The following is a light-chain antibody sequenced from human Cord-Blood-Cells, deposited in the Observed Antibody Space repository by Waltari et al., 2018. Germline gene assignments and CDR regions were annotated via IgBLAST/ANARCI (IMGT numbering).Light chain of an antibody. J-gene: IGKJ4*01. V-gene: IGKV1-33*01. CDR1: QDISNY. CDR3: HQYDNLPLT. Sequence: DIKMTQSPSSLSASVGDRVTNTCQVSQDISNYLNWYQQKPGKAPKLLIYDASNLETGVPSRFSGSGSGTDFTFTISSLQPEDIATYYCHQYDNLPLTFSGGTKAEIK. CDR2: DAS.